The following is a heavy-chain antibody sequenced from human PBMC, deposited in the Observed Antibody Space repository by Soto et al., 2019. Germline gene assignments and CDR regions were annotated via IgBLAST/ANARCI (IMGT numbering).Heavy chain of an antibody. J-gene: IGHJ4*02. CDR3: AKDPSTGPADY. V-gene: IGHV3-23*01. CDR2: ISKDGRNT. D-gene: IGHD3-9*01. CDR1: GFRVGDYA. Sequence: GGSLRLSCVASGFRVGDYAVNWVRQAPLKGLEWVSTISKDGRNTHYADSVRGRFTISRDLSKNALFLQMNSLSPEDAAIYYCAKDPSTGPADYWGQGTLVTVSS.